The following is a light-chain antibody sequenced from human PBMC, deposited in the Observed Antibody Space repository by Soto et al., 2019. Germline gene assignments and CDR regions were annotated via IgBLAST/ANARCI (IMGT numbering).Light chain of an antibody. CDR2: KAS. Sequence: DIRMTQSPSTLSASVGDRLTITCRASQSISSWLAWYQQKPGKAPNLLIYKASTLEIGVPSRFSGSGSGTEFTLTINSLQPDDFAAYYCQQYYSCLFTFGQGTKLEI. CDR1: QSISSW. V-gene: IGKV1-5*03. CDR3: QQYYSCLFT. J-gene: IGKJ2*01.